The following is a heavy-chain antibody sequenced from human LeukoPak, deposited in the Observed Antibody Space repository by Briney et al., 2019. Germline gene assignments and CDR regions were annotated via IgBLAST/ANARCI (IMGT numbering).Heavy chain of an antibody. J-gene: IGHJ6*03. Sequence: GGSLRLSCAASGFTFTTYWMSWVRQAPGKGLEWVANIKQDGTEKYYVDSVKGRFTISRDNAKNSLYLQMNSLRVEDTAVYYCASEYSNFIFSVSMDVWGKGTTVTVSS. CDR3: ASEYSNFIFSVSMDV. CDR1: GFTFTTYW. V-gene: IGHV3-7*01. D-gene: IGHD4-11*01. CDR2: IKQDGTEK.